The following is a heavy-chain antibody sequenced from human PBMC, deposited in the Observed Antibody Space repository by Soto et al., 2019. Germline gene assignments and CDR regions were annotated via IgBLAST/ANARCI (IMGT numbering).Heavy chain of an antibody. CDR3: ATSNWFDP. V-gene: IGHV4-39*01. CDR2: IYSSGRT. J-gene: IGHJ5*02. CDR1: GGSISSRGYY. Sequence: QLQLQESGPGLVKPSETLSLTCTVSGGSISSRGYYWGWIRQPPGKGLEWIGTIYSSGRTYYNPSPKSRVPISVDTSKNQFSLKLSSVTAANTAVYYCATSNWFDPWGQGTLVTVSS.